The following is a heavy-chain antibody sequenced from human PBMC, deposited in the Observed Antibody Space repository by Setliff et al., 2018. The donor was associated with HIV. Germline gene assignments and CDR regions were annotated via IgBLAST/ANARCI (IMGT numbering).Heavy chain of an antibody. Sequence: GASVKVSCKASGYTFTSYGISWVRQAPGQGLEWMGWISAYNGNTNYAQKLQGRVTMTTDTSTSTAYMELRSLRSDDTAVYYCARNTYYYGSGSYPNYYCDMDVWGQGTTVTVSS. J-gene: IGHJ6*02. D-gene: IGHD3-10*01. CDR3: ARNTYYYGSGSYPNYYCDMDV. CDR2: ISAYNGNT. CDR1: GYTFTSYG. V-gene: IGHV1-18*01.